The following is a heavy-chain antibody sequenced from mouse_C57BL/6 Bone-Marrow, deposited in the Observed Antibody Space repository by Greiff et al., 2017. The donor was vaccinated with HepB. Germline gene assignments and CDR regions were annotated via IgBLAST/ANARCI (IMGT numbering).Heavy chain of an antibody. CDR2: ISYDGSN. V-gene: IGHV3-6*01. J-gene: IGHJ2*01. Sequence: EVKLMESGPGLVKPSQSLSLTCSVTGYSITSGYYWNWIRQFPGNKLEWMGYISYDGSNNYNPSLKNRISITRDTSKNQFFLKLNSVTTEDTATYYCARDAGRVFDYWGQGTTLTVSS. CDR3: ARDAGRVFDY. CDR1: GYSITSGYY.